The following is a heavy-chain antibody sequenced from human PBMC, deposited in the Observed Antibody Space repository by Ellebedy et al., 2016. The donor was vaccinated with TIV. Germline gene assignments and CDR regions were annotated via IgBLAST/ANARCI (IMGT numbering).Heavy chain of an antibody. CDR1: GYTFSDYY. CDR2: INPNSGGT. D-gene: IGHD2-2*01. Sequence: ASVKVSXKASGYTFSDYYMHWVRQAPGQGLEWMGWINPNSGGTNYAQKFQGRVTMTRDTSISTAYMELSRLRSEDTAVYYCATGIIVLVPAATGEDYWGQGTLVTVSS. J-gene: IGHJ4*02. CDR3: ATGIIVLVPAATGEDY. V-gene: IGHV1-2*02.